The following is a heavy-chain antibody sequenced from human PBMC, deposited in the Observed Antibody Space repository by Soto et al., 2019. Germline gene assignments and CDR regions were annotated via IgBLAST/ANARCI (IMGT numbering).Heavy chain of an antibody. CDR2: ISGSGGST. V-gene: IGHV3-23*01. CDR1: GFTFSSYA. CDR3: AKFRYSSSSRAYWRYYGMDV. Sequence: GGSLRLSCAASGFTFSSYAMSWVRQAPGKGLEWVSAISGSGGSTYYADSVKGRFTISRDNSKNTLYLQMNSLRAEDTAVYYCAKFRYSSSSRAYWRYYGMDVWGQGTTVTVSS. D-gene: IGHD6-6*01. J-gene: IGHJ6*02.